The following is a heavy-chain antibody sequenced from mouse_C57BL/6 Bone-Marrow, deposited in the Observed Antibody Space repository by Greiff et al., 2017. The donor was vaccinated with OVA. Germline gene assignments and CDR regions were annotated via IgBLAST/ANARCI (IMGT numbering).Heavy chain of an antibody. D-gene: IGHD2-5*01. CDR1: GYTFTSYW. Sequence: VQLQQPGAELVKPGASVKLSCKASGYTFTSYWMQWVKQRPGQGLEWIGEIDPSDSSTNYNQKFKGKATLTVDTSSSTAYMQLSSLTSEDSAVYYCARAYYSNPYAMDYWGQGTSVTVSS. CDR3: ARAYYSNPYAMDY. J-gene: IGHJ4*01. CDR2: IDPSDSST. V-gene: IGHV1-50*01.